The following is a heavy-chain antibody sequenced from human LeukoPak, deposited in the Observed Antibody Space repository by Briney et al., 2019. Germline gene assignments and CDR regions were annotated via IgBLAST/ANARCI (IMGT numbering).Heavy chain of an antibody. CDR3: ARVPVLYYDILTGYSRYYGMDV. D-gene: IGHD3-9*01. Sequence: SEALSLTCTVSGGSISSYYWSWIRQPPGKGLEWIWYIYYSGSTNYNPSPKRRVTISVDTSKNKSSLKLNSVTAADTAVYYCARVPVLYYDILTGYSRYYGMDVWGQGTTVTVSS. CDR2: IYYSGST. CDR1: GGSISSYY. J-gene: IGHJ6*02. V-gene: IGHV4-59*01.